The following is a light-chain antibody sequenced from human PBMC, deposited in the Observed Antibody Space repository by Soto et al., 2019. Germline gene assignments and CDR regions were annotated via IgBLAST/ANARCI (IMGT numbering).Light chain of an antibody. CDR2: EVT. J-gene: IGLJ1*01. CDR1: SSDIGGYNY. CDR3: SSYTKSSTRV. V-gene: IGLV2-14*01. Sequence: QSVLSQPASVSLSPGQSITISCTGTSSDIGGYNYVSWYQQHPGKAPKVMIYEVTYRPSGVSSRFSGSKSGNTASLTISGLQAEDEADYYCSSYTKSSTRVFGTGTKVTVL.